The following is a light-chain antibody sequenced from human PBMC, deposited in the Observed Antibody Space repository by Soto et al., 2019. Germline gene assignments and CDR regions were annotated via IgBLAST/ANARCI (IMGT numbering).Light chain of an antibody. J-gene: IGKJ1*01. CDR1: QSINSW. V-gene: IGKV1-5*03. CDR3: QQYNSYSPWT. Sequence: DIQMTQSPSTLSASVGDRVTITCRASQSINSWLAWYQQKPGKAPKLLIYKASSLESGVPSRFSGSGSATEFTLTISSLQPDGFATYYCQQYNSYSPWTFGQGTKVEIK. CDR2: KAS.